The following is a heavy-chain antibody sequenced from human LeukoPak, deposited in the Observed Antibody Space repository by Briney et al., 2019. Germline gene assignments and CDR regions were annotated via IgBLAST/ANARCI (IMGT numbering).Heavy chain of an antibody. CDR1: GGSLSSYY. CDR2: IYYSGST. V-gene: IGHV4-59*01. Sequence: SETLSLTCTVSGGSLSSYYWSWIRQPPGKGLEWIGYIYYSGSTNYNPSLKSRVTISVDTSKNQFSLKLSSVTAADTAVYYCARFPYYYDSSGYPDSAFDIWGQGTMVTVSS. D-gene: IGHD3-22*01. J-gene: IGHJ3*02. CDR3: ARFPYYYDSSGYPDSAFDI.